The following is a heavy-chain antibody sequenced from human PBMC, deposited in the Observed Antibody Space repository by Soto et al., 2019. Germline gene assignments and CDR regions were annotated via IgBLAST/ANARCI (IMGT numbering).Heavy chain of an antibody. J-gene: IGHJ6*03. CDR1: GCSISTSIYY. D-gene: IGHD6-6*01. V-gene: IGHV4-39*01. Sequence: SDTLSLTFTVSGCSISTSIYYWGWIHHPPGKGLEWIGSIYYSGSTYYNPSLKSRVTISVDTSKNQFSLKLSSVTAADTAVYYCARHRGDSSSSPVYYYYYYMDVWGKGTTVT. CDR2: IYYSGST. CDR3: ARHRGDSSSSPVYYYYYYMDV.